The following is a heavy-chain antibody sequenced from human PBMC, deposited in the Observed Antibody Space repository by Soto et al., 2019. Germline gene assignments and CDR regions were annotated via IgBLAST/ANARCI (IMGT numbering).Heavy chain of an antibody. D-gene: IGHD3-9*01. J-gene: IGHJ4*02. Sequence: QVLLQESGPGLVSPSGTLSLTCTVSGDFLDDSRWWSWVRQPPGKGLEWIGEIHHTGITNYTPSLKSRVPMSVDKTKTHVSLEVYSMPAAATAVYYCASGAHYIWNGWGQGSLVTVSS. CDR3: ASGAHYIWNG. CDR2: IHHTGIT. V-gene: IGHV4-4*02. CDR1: GDFLDDSRW.